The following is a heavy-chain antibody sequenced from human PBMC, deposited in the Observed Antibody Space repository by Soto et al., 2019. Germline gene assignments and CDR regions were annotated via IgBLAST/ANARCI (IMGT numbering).Heavy chain of an antibody. CDR1: GGSISSYY. D-gene: IGHD5-12*01. CDR3: ARDGYNGGARIGAFDY. V-gene: IGHV4-59*01. J-gene: IGHJ4*02. CDR2: IYYSGST. Sequence: QVQLQESGPGLVKPSETLSLTCTVSGGSISSYYWSWIRQPPGKGLEWIGYIYYSGSTNYNPSLKRRVTISVDTSKNQFSLKLSSVTAADTAVYYCARDGYNGGARIGAFDYWGQGTLVTVSS.